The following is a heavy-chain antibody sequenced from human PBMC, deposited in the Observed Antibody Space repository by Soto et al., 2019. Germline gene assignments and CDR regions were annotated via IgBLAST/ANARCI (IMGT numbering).Heavy chain of an antibody. D-gene: IGHD3-9*01. CDR1: GDTFTSFA. J-gene: IGHJ4*02. CDR2: INAGNVNT. Sequence: QVQLLQYGAAVKKPGASVKISCKDSGDTFTSFAMHLVRQAPGQRREWMGWINAGNVNTKYSQSFQGRITITGDPSASTAYMELSSLRSEDTAVYHWARGSSDWFTDFDYWVQGTLVTVSS. CDR3: ARGSSDWFTDFDY. V-gene: IGHV1-3*01.